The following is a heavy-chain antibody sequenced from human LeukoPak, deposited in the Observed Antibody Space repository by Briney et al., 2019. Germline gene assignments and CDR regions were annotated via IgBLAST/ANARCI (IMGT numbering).Heavy chain of an antibody. CDR2: INGDASST. CDR1: GLTLSGYW. CDR3: ARARGNTYGYFEY. Sequence: GGSLRLSCAASGLTLSGYWMYWVRQAAGKGLVWVSRINGDASSTSYADCVKGRFTISRDNAKSTLYLQMNSLRVEDTAVYYCARARGNTYGYFEYWGQGTLVTVSS. V-gene: IGHV3-74*01. J-gene: IGHJ4*02. D-gene: IGHD5-18*01.